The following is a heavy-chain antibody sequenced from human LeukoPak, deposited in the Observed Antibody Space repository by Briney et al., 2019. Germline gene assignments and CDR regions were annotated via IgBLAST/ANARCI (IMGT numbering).Heavy chain of an antibody. CDR1: GFTFSSYA. CDR3: AREANWVPIFDY. J-gene: IGHJ4*02. Sequence: GGSLRLSCAASGFTFSSYAMHWVRQAPGKGLEWVAVISYDGSNKYYADSVKGRFTISRDNSKNTLYLQMNSLRAEDTAVSYCAREANWVPIFDYWGQGTLVTVSS. D-gene: IGHD1-26*01. V-gene: IGHV3-30*04. CDR2: ISYDGSNK.